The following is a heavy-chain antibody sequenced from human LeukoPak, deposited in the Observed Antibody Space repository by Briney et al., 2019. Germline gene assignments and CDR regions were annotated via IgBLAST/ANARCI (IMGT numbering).Heavy chain of an antibody. Sequence: PGGSLRLSCAASGLTFSGYAMTWVRQAPGKGLEWVSSITGGGDTTYYADSVRGRFTISRDNSKNTLSVQMNSLRAEDTAVYYCAKQRSEVVVAATNYWGQGTLVTVSS. V-gene: IGHV3-23*01. J-gene: IGHJ4*02. CDR2: ITGGGDTT. D-gene: IGHD2-15*01. CDR1: GLTFSGYA. CDR3: AKQRSEVVVAATNY.